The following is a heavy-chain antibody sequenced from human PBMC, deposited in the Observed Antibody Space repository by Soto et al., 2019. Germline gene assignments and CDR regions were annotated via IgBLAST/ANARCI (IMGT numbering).Heavy chain of an antibody. D-gene: IGHD6-13*01. Sequence: GGSLRLSCAASGFTVSSNYMSWVRQAPGKGLEWVSVIYSGGSTYYADSVKGRFTISRHNSKNTLYLQMNSLRAEDTAVYYCARVGRQQLSLYYYYYMDVWGKGTTVTVSS. CDR2: IYSGGST. CDR1: GFTVSSNY. V-gene: IGHV3-53*04. J-gene: IGHJ6*03. CDR3: ARVGRQQLSLYYYYYMDV.